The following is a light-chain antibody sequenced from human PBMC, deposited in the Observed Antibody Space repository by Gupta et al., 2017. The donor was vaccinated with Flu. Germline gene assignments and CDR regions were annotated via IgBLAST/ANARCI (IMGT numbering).Light chain of an antibody. CDR3: QSYDSSLSGLYV. V-gene: IGLV1-40*01. J-gene: IGLJ1*01. Sequence: HSVPTQPPSLAGAPGPPATISCTGSSSNIGAGYDVHWYQQLPGTAPKLLIYGNSNRPSGVPNRFSGSKSGTSASLAITGLQAEDEADYYCQSYDSSLSGLYVFGTGTKVTVL. CDR2: GNS. CDR1: SSNIGAGYD.